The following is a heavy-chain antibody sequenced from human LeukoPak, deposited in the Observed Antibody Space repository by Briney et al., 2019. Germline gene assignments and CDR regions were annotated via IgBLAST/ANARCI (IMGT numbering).Heavy chain of an antibody. J-gene: IGHJ4*02. CDR2: IQSTTDGGTP. Sequence: KPGGSLRLSCAASGLTFINAWMTWVRQAPGKGLEWVGRIQSTTDGGTPDYATPVKGRFTISRDDSKNTVYLQMNSLKTEDTAVYYCTSGVGTLDYWGQGTLVTVSS. D-gene: IGHD1-14*01. CDR3: TSGVGTLDY. V-gene: IGHV3-15*01. CDR1: GLTFINAW.